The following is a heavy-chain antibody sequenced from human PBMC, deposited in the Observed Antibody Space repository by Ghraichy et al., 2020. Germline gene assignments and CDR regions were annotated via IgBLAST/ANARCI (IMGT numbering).Heavy chain of an antibody. J-gene: IGHJ3*02. CDR3: ARGSAYYYDSSGMGYI. D-gene: IGHD3-22*01. V-gene: IGHV1-8*01. Sequence: ASVKVSCKASGYTFTSYEINWLRQATVQGLEWMGWINTNSVNTGYAQKYQGRITMTRNTSISTAYIELSSLRSEDTAVYYCARGSAYYYDSSGMGYIWGQGPMVTVSS. CDR1: GYTFTSYE. CDR2: INTNSVNT.